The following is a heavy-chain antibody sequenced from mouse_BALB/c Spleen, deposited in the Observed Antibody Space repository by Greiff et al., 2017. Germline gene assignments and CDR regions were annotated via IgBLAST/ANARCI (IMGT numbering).Heavy chain of an antibody. Sequence: EVMLVESGGGLVKPGGSLKLSCAASGFTFSSYAMSWVRQTPEKRLEWVASISSGSSTIYYADTVKGRFTISSDNPKNTLFLQMTSLRSEDTAMYYCARTSDGSSTFADWGEGTLVTVSA. CDR1: GFTFSSYA. V-gene: IGHV5-17*02. CDR3: ARTSDGSSTFAD. CDR2: ISSGSSTI. D-gene: IGHD1-1*01. J-gene: IGHJ3*01.